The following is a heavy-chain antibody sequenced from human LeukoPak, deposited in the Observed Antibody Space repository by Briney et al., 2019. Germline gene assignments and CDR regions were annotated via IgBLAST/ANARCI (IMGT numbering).Heavy chain of an antibody. CDR2: IYYSGST. CDR3: ARGIKGTGSSWYFSDY. Sequence: SQTLSLTCTVSGGSISSGDYYWSWIRQPPGKGLEWIGYIYYSGSTYYNPSLKSRVTISVDTSKNQFSLKLSSVTAADTAVYYCARGIKGTGSSWYFSDYWGQGTLVTVSS. V-gene: IGHV4-30-4*01. D-gene: IGHD6-13*01. J-gene: IGHJ4*02. CDR1: GGSISSGDYY.